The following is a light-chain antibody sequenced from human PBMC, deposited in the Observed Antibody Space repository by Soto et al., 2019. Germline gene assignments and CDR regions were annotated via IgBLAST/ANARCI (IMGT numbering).Light chain of an antibody. Sequence: DIQMTQSPSTLSASVGDRVTITCRASQSISSWLAWYQQKPGKAPKLLIYKASSLASGVPSRFSGSGSGTEFTLTISSLQPDDFATYYGQQYNSYPYTFGQGTKLEIK. J-gene: IGKJ2*01. V-gene: IGKV1-5*03. CDR2: KAS. CDR3: QQYNSYPYT. CDR1: QSISSW.